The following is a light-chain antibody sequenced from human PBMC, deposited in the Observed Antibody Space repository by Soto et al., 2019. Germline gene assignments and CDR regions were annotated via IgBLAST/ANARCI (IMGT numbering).Light chain of an antibody. CDR2: KAS. V-gene: IGKV1-5*03. CDR1: QSITTW. CDR3: QQYNTFWT. Sequence: DIQMTQSPSTLSASVGDRVTITCRASQSITTWLARYQQKPGEAPKLLIYKASTLESGVPSRFSGSGSGTEFTLTISSLQPDDFATYFCQQYNTFWTFGQGTKVEIK. J-gene: IGKJ1*01.